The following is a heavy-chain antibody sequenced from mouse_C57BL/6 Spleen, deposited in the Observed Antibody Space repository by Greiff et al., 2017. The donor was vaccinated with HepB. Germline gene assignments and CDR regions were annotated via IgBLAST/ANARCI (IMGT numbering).Heavy chain of an antibody. V-gene: IGHV1-22*01. CDR1: GYTFTDYN. J-gene: IGHJ2*01. D-gene: IGHD2-4*01. CDR2: INPNNGGT. Sequence: EVQLQQSGPELVKPGASVKMSCKASGYTFTDYNMHWVKQSHGKSLEWIGDINPNNGGTSYNQKFKGKATLTVNKSSSTAYMELRSLTSEDSAVYYCARREDYDYDWDFDYWGQGTTLTVSS. CDR3: ARREDYDYDWDFDY.